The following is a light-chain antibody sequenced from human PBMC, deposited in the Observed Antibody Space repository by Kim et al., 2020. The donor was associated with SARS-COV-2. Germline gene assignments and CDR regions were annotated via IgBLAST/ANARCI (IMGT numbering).Light chain of an antibody. CDR2: GTY. CDR1: QDIRND. V-gene: IGKV1-6*02. J-gene: IGKJ2*01. Sequence: SASVGDRVTITCRASQDIRNDLGLYQQKPGKAPKLLIYGTYNLQSGVPSRFSCSGSVSDFTLTISSLQAEDFATYFCLQDYTYPYTFGQGTKLEIK. CDR3: LQDYTYPYT.